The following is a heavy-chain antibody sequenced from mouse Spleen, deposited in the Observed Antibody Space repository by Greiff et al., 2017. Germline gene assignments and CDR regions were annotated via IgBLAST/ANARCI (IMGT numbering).Heavy chain of an antibody. CDR1: GYSFTGYY. CDR2: INPSTGGT. D-gene: IGHD2-13*01. V-gene: IGHV1-42*01. CDR3: ARSLYYGDYFYAMDY. J-gene: IGHJ4*01. Sequence: EVKLMESGPELVKPGASVKISCKASGYSFTGYYMNWVKQSPEKSLEWIGEINPSTGGTTYNQKFKAKATLTVDKSSSTAYMQLKSLTSEDSAVYYCARSLYYGDYFYAMDYWGQGTSVTVSS.